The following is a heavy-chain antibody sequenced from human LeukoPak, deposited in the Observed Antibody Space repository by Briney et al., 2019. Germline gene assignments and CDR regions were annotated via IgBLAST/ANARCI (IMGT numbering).Heavy chain of an antibody. CDR2: IKQDGSEK. CDR3: ARDTTVGATSFDY. CDR1: GFTFSSYW. V-gene: IGHV3-7*01. D-gene: IGHD1-26*01. J-gene: IGHJ4*02. Sequence: GGGLIQPGGSLRLSCAASGFTFSSYWMSWVRQAPGKGLEWVANIKQDGSEKYYVDSVKGRFTISRDNAKNSLYLQMNSLRAEDTAVYYCARDTTVGATSFDYWGQGTLVTVSS.